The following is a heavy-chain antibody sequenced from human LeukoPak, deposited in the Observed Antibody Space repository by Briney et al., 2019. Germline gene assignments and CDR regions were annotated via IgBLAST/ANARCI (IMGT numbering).Heavy chain of an antibody. CDR3: ARERTPHLAAPLAY. D-gene: IGHD6-25*01. Sequence: HPGGSLRLSCAASGFTFSSYSFNWVRQAPGKGLEWISYISTTGYTVYYADSAKGRFTVSRDNAKDSLYLQMNSLGVEDTAVYYCARERTPHLAAPLAYWGHGTLVAVSS. J-gene: IGHJ4*01. CDR2: ISTTGYTV. CDR1: GFTFSSYS. V-gene: IGHV3-48*04.